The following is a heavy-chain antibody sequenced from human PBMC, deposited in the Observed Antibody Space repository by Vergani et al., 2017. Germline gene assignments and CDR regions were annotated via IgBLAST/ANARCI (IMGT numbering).Heavy chain of an antibody. V-gene: IGHV3-15*01. CDR3: TTDSLVVWELPGSY. D-gene: IGHD1-26*01. CDR1: GFTFSNAW. CDR2: IKSKTDGGTT. J-gene: IGHJ4*02. Sequence: EVQLLESGGGLVQPGGSLRLSCAASGFTFSNAWMSWVRQAPGKGLEWVGRIKSKTDGGTTDYAAPVKGRFTISRDDSKNTLYLQMNSLKTEDTAVYYCTTDSLVVWELPGSYWGQGTLVTVSS.